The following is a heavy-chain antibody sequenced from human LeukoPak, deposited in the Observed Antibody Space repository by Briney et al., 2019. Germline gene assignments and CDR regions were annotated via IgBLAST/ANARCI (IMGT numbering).Heavy chain of an antibody. Sequence: SETLSLTCTVSGGSISSYYWSWIRQPPGKGLEWIGYIYYSGSTNYNPSLKSRVTISVDTSKNQFSLKLSSVTAADTAVYCCARDYYDFWSGFYYFDYWGQGTLVTVSS. V-gene: IGHV4-59*01. CDR1: GGSISSYY. CDR2: IYYSGST. J-gene: IGHJ4*02. CDR3: ARDYYDFWSGFYYFDY. D-gene: IGHD3-3*01.